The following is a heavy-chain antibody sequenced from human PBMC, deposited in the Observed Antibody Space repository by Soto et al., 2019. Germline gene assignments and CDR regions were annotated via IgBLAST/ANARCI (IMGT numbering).Heavy chain of an antibody. Sequence: PGESLKISCKGSGYSFTSYWISWVRQMPGKGLEWMGRIDPSDSYTNYSPSFQGHVTISADKSIGTAYLQWSSLKASDTAMYYCARRGKLDFWSGRNNWFDPWGQGTLVTVSS. V-gene: IGHV5-10-1*01. CDR2: IDPSDSYT. CDR1: GYSFTSYW. CDR3: ARRGKLDFWSGRNNWFDP. D-gene: IGHD3-3*01. J-gene: IGHJ5*02.